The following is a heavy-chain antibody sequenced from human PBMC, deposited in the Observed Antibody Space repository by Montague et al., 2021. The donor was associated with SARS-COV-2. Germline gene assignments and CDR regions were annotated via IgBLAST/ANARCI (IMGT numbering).Heavy chain of an antibody. D-gene: IGHD4/OR15-4a*01. Sequence: SLSLSCAASGFAFRRYGMFWVRQAPGKGLEWVAVMWNEGSKQYYADSVKGRFTISRDNSKNTLYLHMNSLRAEDTAVYYCAKETIAYGMDVWGQGTTVTVS. CDR2: MWNEGSKQ. J-gene: IGHJ6*02. CDR3: AKETIAYGMDV. CDR1: GFAFRRYG. V-gene: IGHV3-33*06.